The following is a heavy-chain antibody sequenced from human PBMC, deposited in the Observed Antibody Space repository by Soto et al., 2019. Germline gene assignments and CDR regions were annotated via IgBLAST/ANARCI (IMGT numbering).Heavy chain of an antibody. CDR2: IIPMLTVR. CDR3: SIVSWSAETFDV. Sequence: QVHLVQSRAEVKKPGSSVKVSCKAAGGTFSTYTLIWVRQAPGQGLEWMGRIIPMLTVRNSAQKFQGRVTLTADKSTSTAFMELTSLRSDDTAVYYCSIVSWSAETFDVWGQGTMVTVSS. V-gene: IGHV1-69*02. D-gene: IGHD2-2*01. CDR1: GGTFSTYT. J-gene: IGHJ3*01.